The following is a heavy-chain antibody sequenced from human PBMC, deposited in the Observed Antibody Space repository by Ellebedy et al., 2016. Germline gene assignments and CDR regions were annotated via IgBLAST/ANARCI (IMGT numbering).Heavy chain of an antibody. CDR3: ARHPSGTALDHVDV. Sequence: YSMSWIRQAPGKGLEWIGNIYHRGSTYYNPSLKSRVTISVDTANNQSFLKLSSVTAANTAVYFCARHPSGTALDHVDVWGKGTTVTVSS. J-gene: IGHJ6*04. D-gene: IGHD1-1*01. CDR1: YS. V-gene: IGHV4-39*01. CDR2: IYHRGST.